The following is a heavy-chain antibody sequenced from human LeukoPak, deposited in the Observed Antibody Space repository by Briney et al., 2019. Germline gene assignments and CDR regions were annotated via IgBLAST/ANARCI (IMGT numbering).Heavy chain of an antibody. CDR2: ISSNGGST. Sequence: SGGSLRLSCSASGFAFSSYAMHWVRQAPGKGLEYVSVISSNGGSTYYADSVKGRFTISRDNSKNTLYLQMSSLRAEDTAVYYCVKDRYSSGWYGYFDLWGRGTLVTVSS. CDR1: GFAFSSYA. J-gene: IGHJ2*01. CDR3: VKDRYSSGWYGYFDL. V-gene: IGHV3-64D*06. D-gene: IGHD6-19*01.